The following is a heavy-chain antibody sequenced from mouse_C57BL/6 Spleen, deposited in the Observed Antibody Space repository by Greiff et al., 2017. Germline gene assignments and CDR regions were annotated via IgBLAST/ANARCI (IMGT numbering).Heavy chain of an antibody. D-gene: IGHD1-1*01. J-gene: IGHJ4*01. CDR2: IDPSDSYT. V-gene: IGHV1-69*01. CDR3: ASYYYGSSDYYAMDY. CDR1: GYTFTSYW. Sequence: VQLQQPGAELVMPGASVKLSCKASGYTFTSYWIHWVKQRPGQGLEWIGEIDPSDSYTNYNQKFKGKSTLTVDKSSSTAYMQLSSLTSEDSAVYYCASYYYGSSDYYAMDYWGQGTLVTVSS.